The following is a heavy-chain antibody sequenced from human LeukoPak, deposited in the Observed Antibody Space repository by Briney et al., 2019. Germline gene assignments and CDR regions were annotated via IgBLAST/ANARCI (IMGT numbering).Heavy chain of an antibody. Sequence: GGSLRLSCAASGFTFSSYAMHWVRQAPGRGLEWGAVISYDGSNKYYADSVKGRFTISRDNSKNTLYLQMNSMRAEDTAVYYCARERSGFDYWGQGTLVTVSS. V-gene: IGHV3-30*04. CDR2: ISYDGSNK. CDR3: ARERSGFDY. D-gene: IGHD2-15*01. J-gene: IGHJ4*02. CDR1: GFTFSSYA.